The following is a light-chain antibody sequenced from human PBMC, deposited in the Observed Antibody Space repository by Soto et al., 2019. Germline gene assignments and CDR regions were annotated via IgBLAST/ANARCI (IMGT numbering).Light chain of an antibody. V-gene: IGLV2-14*01. CDR2: EVS. CDR1: SSDVGGYNY. Sequence: QSALTQPASVSGSPGQSITISCTGTSSDVGGYNYVSWYQQHPGKAPKLMIDEVSNRPSGVSNRFSGSKSGNTASLTISGLKAKDEADYYCSSYTSSSTWVFGGGTKLTVL. J-gene: IGLJ3*02. CDR3: SSYTSSSTWV.